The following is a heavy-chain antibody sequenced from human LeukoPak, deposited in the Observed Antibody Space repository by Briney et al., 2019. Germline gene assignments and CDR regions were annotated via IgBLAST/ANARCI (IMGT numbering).Heavy chain of an antibody. V-gene: IGHV3-23*01. CDR2: ISGSGGST. CDR1: GLTFSSYA. Sequence: GGSLRLSCAVSGLTFSSYAMSWVRQAPGKGLEWVSAISGSGGSTYYADSVKGRFTISRDNSKNTLYLQMNSLRAEDTAVYYCAKGSAVAGPGKYYFDYWGQGTLVTVSS. D-gene: IGHD6-19*01. J-gene: IGHJ4*02. CDR3: AKGSAVAGPGKYYFDY.